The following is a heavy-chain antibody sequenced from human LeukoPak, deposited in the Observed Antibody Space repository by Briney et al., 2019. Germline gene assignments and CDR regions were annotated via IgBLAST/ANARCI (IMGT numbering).Heavy chain of an antibody. V-gene: IGHV4-59*08. J-gene: IGHJ3*02. CDR2: ISDSGST. D-gene: IGHD5-24*01. CDR1: GFTISSYY. CDR3: ARPSRDGYVDAFDI. Sequence: PSETLSLTCTVSGFTISSYYWSWFRQAPGKGLEWVGYISDSGSTTYNPSLKSRVSISVDTSKNQFSLKLTSVTAADTAVYYCARPSRDGYVDAFDIWGQGTMVDVSS.